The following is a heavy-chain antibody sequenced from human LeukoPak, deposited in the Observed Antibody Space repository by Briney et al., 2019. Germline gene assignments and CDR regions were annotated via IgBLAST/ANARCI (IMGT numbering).Heavy chain of an antibody. CDR1: GFTFSSYA. CDR2: ISGSCGST. D-gene: IGHD5-12*01. Sequence: GGFLRLYCEASGFTFSSYAMSWFRQAPGKGVEWVSAISGSCGSTYYADSVKGRFTISRDNSKNTLYLQMNSLRDEDTAVYYCAKGADGGYGYYYYYYGMDVWGQGPTVTVSS. CDR3: AKGADGGYGYYYYYYGMDV. J-gene: IGHJ6*02. V-gene: IGHV3-23*01.